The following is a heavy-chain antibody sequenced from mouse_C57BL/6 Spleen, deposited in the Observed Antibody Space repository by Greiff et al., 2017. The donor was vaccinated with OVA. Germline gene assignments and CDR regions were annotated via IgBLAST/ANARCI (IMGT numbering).Heavy chain of an antibody. CDR2: INPNNGGT. CDR3: ARNYGSVARGYAMDD. Sequence: EVQLQQSGPELVKPGASVKISCKASGYTFTDYYMNWVKQSPGKSLEWIGDINPNNGGTSYNQKFKGKATLTVDKSSSTAYMELRSLTSEDSAVYYCARNYGSVARGYAMDDWGKGTSVTVSS. CDR1: GYTFTDYY. D-gene: IGHD1-1*01. V-gene: IGHV1-26*01. J-gene: IGHJ4*01.